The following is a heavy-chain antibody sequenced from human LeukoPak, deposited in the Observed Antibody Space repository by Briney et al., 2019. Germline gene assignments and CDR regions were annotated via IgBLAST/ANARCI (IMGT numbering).Heavy chain of an antibody. CDR3: ARVRYDSTPDPSN. V-gene: IGHV1-69*06. CDR2: IIPIFGTA. Sequence: ASVKVSCKASGGTFSSYAISWVRQAPGQGLELMGRIIPIFGTANYAQKFQGRVTITADKSTSTAYMELSSLRSEDTAVYYCARVRYDSTPDPSNWGQGTLVTVSS. J-gene: IGHJ4*02. CDR1: GGTFSSYA. D-gene: IGHD3-22*01.